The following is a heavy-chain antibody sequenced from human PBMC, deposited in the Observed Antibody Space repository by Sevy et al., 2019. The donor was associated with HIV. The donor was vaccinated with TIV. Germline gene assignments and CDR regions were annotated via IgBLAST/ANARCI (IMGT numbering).Heavy chain of an antibody. D-gene: IGHD4-4*01. V-gene: IGHV3-23*01. J-gene: IGHJ4*02. CDR2: ISVSGGRT. CDR1: GFTFTSYT. CDR3: AKRVYSEYEPPPIFVY. Sequence: GGSLRLSCAASGFTFTSYTMSWVRQAPGKGLEWVSDISVSGGRTYYSDSVKGRFSISRDNSKNTLSLHMSSLRAEDTAVYYCAKRVYSEYEPPPIFVYWGRGTLFSVSS.